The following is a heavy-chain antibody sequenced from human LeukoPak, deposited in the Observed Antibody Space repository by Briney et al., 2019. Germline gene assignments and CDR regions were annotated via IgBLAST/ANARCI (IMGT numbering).Heavy chain of an antibody. CDR2: ISSGGTYK. J-gene: IGHJ4*02. V-gene: IGHV3-21*04. D-gene: IGHD5-12*01. CDR3: AKLSGYSGYDSGYYFDY. Sequence: GGSLRLSCAASGFTFSDYTMNWVRQAPGKGLEWVSSISSGGTYKYYADSVKGRFTISRDNAQNSLYLQMNSLRAEDTAVYYCAKLSGYSGYDSGYYFDYWGQGTLVTVSS. CDR1: GFTFSDYT.